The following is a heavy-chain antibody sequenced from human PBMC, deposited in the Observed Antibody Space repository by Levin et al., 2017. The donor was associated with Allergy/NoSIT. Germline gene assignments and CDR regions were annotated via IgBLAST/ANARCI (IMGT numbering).Heavy chain of an antibody. J-gene: IGHJ6*03. CDR3: ARVGGGDYYYYYLDV. Sequence: GESLKISCAASGFTFSTYSICWVRQAPGTGLEWVSVITSSSDYIYYADSVKGRFTISRDNAKNSLYLQMNSLRAEDTAMYYCARVGGGDYYYYYLDVWGKGTAVTVSS. D-gene: IGHD3-16*01. CDR1: GFTFSTYS. CDR2: ITSSSDYI. V-gene: IGHV3-21*01.